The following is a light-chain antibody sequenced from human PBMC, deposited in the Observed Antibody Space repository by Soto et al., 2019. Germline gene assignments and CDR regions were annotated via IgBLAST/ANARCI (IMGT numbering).Light chain of an antibody. V-gene: IGKV1D-8*03. J-gene: IGKJ1*01. CDR2: DAS. CDR3: QQYSTYPWT. Sequence: VIWMTQSPSLLSASTGDRVTISCRMSQGISSYLAWYQQKPGKAPKVLIFDASSLESGVPSRFSGSGSATEFTLTISSLQPDDFATYYCQQYSTYPWTFGQGTKVDIK. CDR1: QGISSY.